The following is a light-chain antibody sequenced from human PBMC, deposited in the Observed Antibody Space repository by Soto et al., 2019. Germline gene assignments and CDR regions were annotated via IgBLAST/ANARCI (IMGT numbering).Light chain of an antibody. CDR2: SNS. V-gene: IGLV1-40*01. Sequence: QSVLTQPPPVSGAPGQRVTISCTGSSSNIGAGYDVHWYQQLPGTAPKLLIYSNSNRPSGVPDRFSGSKSGTSASLAITGLLAEDEADYYCQSYDSSLSGYVVFGGGTKLTVL. CDR1: SSNIGAGYD. CDR3: QSYDSSLSGYVV. J-gene: IGLJ2*01.